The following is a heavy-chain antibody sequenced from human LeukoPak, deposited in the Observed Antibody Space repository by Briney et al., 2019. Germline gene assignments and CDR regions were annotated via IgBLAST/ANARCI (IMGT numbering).Heavy chain of an antibody. D-gene: IGHD3-10*01. V-gene: IGHV3-74*01. CDR2: INNDGSTT. CDR1: GFTFARTW. J-gene: IGHJ4*02. CDR3: AIGGTYGSGS. Sequence: GGSLRLSCAASGFTFARTWMHWVRQAPGKGLEWVSLINNDGSTTNYADSVKGRFTISRDNAKNTVYLQMNSLRAEDAAVYYCAIGGTYGSGSWGQGTLVTVSP.